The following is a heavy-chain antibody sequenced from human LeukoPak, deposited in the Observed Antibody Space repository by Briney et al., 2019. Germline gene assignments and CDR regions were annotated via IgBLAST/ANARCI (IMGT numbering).Heavy chain of an antibody. CDR3: ARDGDGSGYFDY. CDR2: IYYSGST. D-gene: IGHD3-3*01. J-gene: IGHJ4*02. Sequence: SETLSLTCTVSGGSISSYYWSWIRQPPGKGLEWIGYIYYSGSTNYNPSPKSRVTVSVDTSKNQFSLKLSSVTAADTAVYYCARDGDGSGYFDYWGQGTLVTVSS. V-gene: IGHV4-59*01. CDR1: GGSISSYY.